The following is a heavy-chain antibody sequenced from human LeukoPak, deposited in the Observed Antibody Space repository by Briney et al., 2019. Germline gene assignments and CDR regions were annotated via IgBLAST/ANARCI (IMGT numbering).Heavy chain of an antibody. V-gene: IGHV4-4*07. J-gene: IGHJ4*02. D-gene: IGHD3-22*01. CDR2: IYTSGST. CDR1: GGSISSYY. CDR3: ARGQQVDYYDSSGYYVFGVSPFDY. Sequence: SETLSLTCTVSGGSISSYYWSWIRQPAGKGLEWIGRIYTSGSTNYNPSLKSRVTMSVDTSKNQFSLKLSSVTAADTAVYYCARGQQVDYYDSSGYYVFGVSPFDYWGQGTLVTVSS.